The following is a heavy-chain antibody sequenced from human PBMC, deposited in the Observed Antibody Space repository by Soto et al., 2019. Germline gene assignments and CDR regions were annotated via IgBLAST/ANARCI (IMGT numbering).Heavy chain of an antibody. Sequence: EVQLVESGGGLVQPGRSLRLSCAASGFTFDDYAMHWVRQAPGKGLEWVSGISWNSGSIGYADSVKGRFTISRDNAKNSLYLQINGLRAEDTPLYYCEKVITAMFRGPLAYGGQGPLATVPS. CDR2: ISWNSGSI. D-gene: IGHD5-18*01. CDR3: EKVITAMFRGPLAY. CDR1: GFTFDDYA. J-gene: IGHJ4*02. V-gene: IGHV3-9*01.